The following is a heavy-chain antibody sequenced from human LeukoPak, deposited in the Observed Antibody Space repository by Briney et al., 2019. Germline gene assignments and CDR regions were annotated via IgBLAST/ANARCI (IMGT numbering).Heavy chain of an antibody. V-gene: IGHV3-30*04. Sequence: PGGSLRLSCEASGFTLNSYIMHWVRQAPGKGLEWVAVISYDGSNKYYADSVKGRFTISRDNSKNTLYLQMNSLRAEDTAVYYCTREVRGAMVTSYYFDYWGQGTLVTVSS. D-gene: IGHD5-18*01. J-gene: IGHJ4*02. CDR2: ISYDGSNK. CDR1: GFTLNSYI. CDR3: TREVRGAMVTSYYFDY.